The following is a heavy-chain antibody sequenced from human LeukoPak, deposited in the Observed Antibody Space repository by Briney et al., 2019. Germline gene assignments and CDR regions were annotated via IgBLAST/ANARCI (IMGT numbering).Heavy chain of an antibody. V-gene: IGHV4-59*02. D-gene: IGHD3-3*01. CDR3: ASRSSIWSGYQDTLYYFDS. CDR2: TYYSGST. J-gene: IGHJ4*02. CDR1: GGSVSSHY. Sequence: SETLSLTCTVSGGSVSSHYWSWIRQPPGKGLEWMGYTYYSGSTHYNPSLTSRVTISVDTSKNQFSLRLSSVTAADTAVYYCASRSSIWSGYQDTLYYFDSWGQGTLVTVSS.